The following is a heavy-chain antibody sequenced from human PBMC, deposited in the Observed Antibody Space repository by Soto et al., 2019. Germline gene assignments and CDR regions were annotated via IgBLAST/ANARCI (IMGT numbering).Heavy chain of an antibody. CDR2: INPTDGSV. CDR1: GYTFKSFY. CDR3: ARDFGRHGAVDTTGWFDP. Sequence: QVQLVQSGAEVKKPGASVKVSCTASGYTFKSFYMHWVRQAPGQGLEWIGMINPTDGSVSFAQKFQDRVTLTTDRPTSTVYMELSSLTREDTAVYFCARDFGRHGAVDTTGWFDPWGPGTLVTVSS. J-gene: IGHJ5*02. D-gene: IGHD3-3*01. V-gene: IGHV1-46*02.